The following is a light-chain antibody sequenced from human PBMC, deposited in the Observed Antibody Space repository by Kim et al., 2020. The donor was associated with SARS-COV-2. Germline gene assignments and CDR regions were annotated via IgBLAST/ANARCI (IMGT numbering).Light chain of an antibody. V-gene: IGKV1-13*02. J-gene: IGKJ4*01. CDR1: QDISSA. CDR3: QQFNRYPLT. CDR2: DAS. Sequence: AVQLTQSPSSLSASVGDRVTITCRASQDISSALAWYQQKPGKTPKVLIYDASSLESGVPSRFSGSGSGTDFTLTINSLQPEDFATYYCQQFNRYPLTFGGGTKVDIK.